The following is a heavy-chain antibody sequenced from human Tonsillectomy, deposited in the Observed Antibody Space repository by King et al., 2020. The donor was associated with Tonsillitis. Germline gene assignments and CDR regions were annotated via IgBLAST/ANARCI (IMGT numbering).Heavy chain of an antibody. CDR3: TRSGVTPTDY. D-gene: IGHD1-26*01. J-gene: IGHJ4*02. CDR1: GFIFGDYG. V-gene: IGHV3-49*03. Sequence: VQLVESGGGLVQPGRSLRLSCTTSGFIFGDYGVTWFRQAPGKGLEWVGFIRSKAYGETTDYAASVKGRFTISRDDSKSIAYLQMNSLKTEDTAIYYCTRSGVTPTDYWGQGTLVTVSS. CDR2: IRSKAYGETT.